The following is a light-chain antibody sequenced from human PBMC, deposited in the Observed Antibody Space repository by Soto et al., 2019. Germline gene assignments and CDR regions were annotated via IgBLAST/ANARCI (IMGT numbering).Light chain of an antibody. V-gene: IGKV1-9*01. CDR2: GAF. J-gene: IGKJ3*01. CDR3: QQLNSFPIP. CDR1: QGIANF. Sequence: IQLTQSPSSLSASVGDRVTISCRASQGIANFLAWYQQKPGKAPKLLIYGAFTLQSGVTSRFSGSGSGTDFTLTISSLQPEDFATYYCQQLNSFPIPSGPGTKVDIK.